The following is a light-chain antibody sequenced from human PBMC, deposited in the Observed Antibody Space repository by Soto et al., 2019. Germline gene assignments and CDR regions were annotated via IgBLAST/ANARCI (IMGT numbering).Light chain of an antibody. V-gene: IGKV3-15*01. J-gene: IGKJ2*01. CDR3: QQYDNWTHT. CDR1: QNLSRN. Sequence: EMVMTQSPATLSVSPGERATLSCRASQNLSRNLAWYQQQPGQAPRLLIDGASTRATGIPARFSGRGSGTDFTLTISSPQSEDFAVYDCQQYDNWTHTFGQGTKLEIK. CDR2: GAS.